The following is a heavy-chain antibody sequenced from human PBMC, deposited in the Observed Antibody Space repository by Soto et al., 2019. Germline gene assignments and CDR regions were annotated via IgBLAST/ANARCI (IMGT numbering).Heavy chain of an antibody. CDR3: AKPIYYYDSSGYYDY. V-gene: IGHV3-23*01. Sequence: PGGSLRLSCAASGLTFRIAWMNWVRQAPGKGLEWVSAISGSGGSTYYADSVKGRFTISRDNSKNKLYLQMNSLRAEDTAVYYCAKPIYYYDSSGYYDYWGQGTLVTVSS. J-gene: IGHJ4*02. CDR2: ISGSGGST. D-gene: IGHD3-22*01. CDR1: GLTFRIAW.